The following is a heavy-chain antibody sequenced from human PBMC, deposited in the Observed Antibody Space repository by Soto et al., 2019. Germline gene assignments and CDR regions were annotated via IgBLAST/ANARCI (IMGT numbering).Heavy chain of an antibody. D-gene: IGHD2-21*02. CDR1: GFMFSLYD. CDR3: GKDDLAIKGGARVVGTGPVGDL. V-gene: IGHV3-30*18. Sequence: QVQLAESGGGVVQPGRSLRLSCAASGFMFSLYDMHWVRQTPGKGLEWVSVIFSDGSKRYYADSVQDRFTISRDNSKNTLYLQVDSLTPEDTAVYYCGKDDLAIKGGARVVGTGPVGDLWGRGTLVTVSS. J-gene: IGHJ5*02. CDR2: IFSDGSKR.